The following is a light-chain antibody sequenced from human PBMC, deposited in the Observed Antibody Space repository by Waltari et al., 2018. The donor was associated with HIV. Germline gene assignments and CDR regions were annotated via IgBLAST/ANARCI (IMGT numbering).Light chain of an antibody. J-gene: IGLJ2*01. CDR3: SSYTSSGPRYVL. CDR1: SGDVGGYNF. CDR2: NVS. Sequence: SALTQPASVSGSPGQSITISCSGTSGDVGGYNFVSWYQKHPGKAPKLIIYNVSSRPSGVSIRFSVSSSANTASRTISGLQVEDEADYFCSSYTSSGPRYVLFGGGTRLTVL. V-gene: IGLV2-14*03.